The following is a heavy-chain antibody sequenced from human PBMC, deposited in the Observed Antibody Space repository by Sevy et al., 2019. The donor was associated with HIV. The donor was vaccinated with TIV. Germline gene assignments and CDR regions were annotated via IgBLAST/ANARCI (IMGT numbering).Heavy chain of an antibody. CDR2: INPNSGGT. Sequence: ASVKVSCKASGYTFTGYYMHWVRQAPGQGLEWMGWINPNSGGTNYAQKFQGRVTMTRDTSISTAYMELSRLRSDDTAVYYCARVGHAAISPTGDIWGQGTMVTVSS. J-gene: IGHJ3*02. V-gene: IGHV1-2*02. CDR1: GYTFTGYY. CDR3: ARVGHAAISPTGDI. D-gene: IGHD2-2*02.